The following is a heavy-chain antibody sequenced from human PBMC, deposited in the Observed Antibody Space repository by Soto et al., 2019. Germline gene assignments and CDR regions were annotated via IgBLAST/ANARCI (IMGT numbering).Heavy chain of an antibody. Sequence: PGGSLRLSCAASGFTFSRHGMRWVRQTPRKGLEWVATIDNSGARTHYAVSREGRFSISRDNSCSTMDLQINALTTDDMAVYSCVSGILEHFDLWG. V-gene: IGHV3-23*01. CDR3: VSGILEHFDL. D-gene: IGHD1-26*01. CDR2: IDNSGART. J-gene: IGHJ3*01. CDR1: GFTFSRHG.